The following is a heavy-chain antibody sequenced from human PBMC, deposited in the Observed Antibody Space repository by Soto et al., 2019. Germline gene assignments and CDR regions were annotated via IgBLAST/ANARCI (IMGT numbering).Heavy chain of an antibody. D-gene: IGHD3-22*01. CDR3: ARDPYDSSGYYYVAFDI. CDR1: GGTFSSYA. V-gene: IGHV1-69*10. J-gene: IGHJ3*02. Sequence: ASVKVSCKASGGTFSSYAISWVRQAPGQGLEWMGGIIPIFGIANYAQKFQGRVTITADKSTSTAYMELSSLRSEDTAVYYCARDPYDSSGYYYVAFDIWGQGTMVTVSS. CDR2: IIPIFGIA.